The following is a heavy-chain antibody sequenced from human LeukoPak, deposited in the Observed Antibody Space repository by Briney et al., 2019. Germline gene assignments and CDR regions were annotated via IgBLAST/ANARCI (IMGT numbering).Heavy chain of an antibody. D-gene: IGHD3-10*01. Sequence: ASVKVSCKASGGTFNSYAISWVRQAPGQGLEGMGGIIPIFGTANYAQKFQGRVTITADESTSTAYMELSSLRSEDTAVYYCARAYGSGSYYVAKYYYYGMDVWGKGTTVTVSS. CDR1: GGTFNSYA. V-gene: IGHV1-69*13. CDR2: IIPIFGTA. CDR3: ARAYGSGSYYVAKYYYYGMDV. J-gene: IGHJ6*04.